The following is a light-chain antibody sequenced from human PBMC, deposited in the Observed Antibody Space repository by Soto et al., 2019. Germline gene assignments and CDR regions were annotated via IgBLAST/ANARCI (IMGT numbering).Light chain of an antibody. CDR1: QSVSSS. Sequence: DIQMTQSPSSLSASVGDRVTITYRASQSVSSSLSWYQQKPGKAPKLLIYAASNLQSGVPSRFSGSGSGTDFTLTISSLQPADFATYYCQHTYTTPLTFGGGTNVEIK. CDR3: QHTYTTPLT. J-gene: IGKJ4*01. CDR2: AAS. V-gene: IGKV1-39*01.